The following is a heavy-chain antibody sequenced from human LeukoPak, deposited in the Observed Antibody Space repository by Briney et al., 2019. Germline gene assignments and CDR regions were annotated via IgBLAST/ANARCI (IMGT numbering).Heavy chain of an antibody. CDR1: GYRFTNFW. CDR2: IYPGDSDT. V-gene: IGHV5-51*01. J-gene: IGHJ6*03. Sequence: LGESLKISCKGSGYRFTNFWIGWVRQMPGKGMEWMGIIYPGDSDTRYSPSFQGQVTISADKSISTAYLQWSSLKASDTAMYYCARQKVYGITEAGPAISSYYYYMDVWGKGTTVTISS. CDR3: ARQKVYGITEAGPAISSYYYYMDV. D-gene: IGHD6-13*01.